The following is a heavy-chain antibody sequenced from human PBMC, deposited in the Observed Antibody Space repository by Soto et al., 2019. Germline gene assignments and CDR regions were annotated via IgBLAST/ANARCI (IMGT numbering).Heavy chain of an antibody. CDR1: GFTFTSSA. CDR2: IGVGSGNR. D-gene: IGHD2-8*01. Sequence: SVKVSCKASGFTFTSSAVQWVRQARGQRLEWIGWIGVGSGNRHYSQKFQERVTITRDMSTNTAYMELSSLTSEDTAVYYCAALGVNFDHGGQGTLVTASS. J-gene: IGHJ4*02. CDR3: AALGVNFDH. V-gene: IGHV1-58*01.